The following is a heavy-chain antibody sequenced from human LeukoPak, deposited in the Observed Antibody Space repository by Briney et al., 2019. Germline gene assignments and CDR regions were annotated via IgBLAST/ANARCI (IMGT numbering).Heavy chain of an antibody. Sequence: PSETLSLTCTVSGGSISSSSYYWGWIRQPPGKGLEWIGSTYYSGSTYYNPSLKSRVTISVDTSKNQFSLKLSSVTAADTAVYYCARLVEPWYFDLWGRGTLVTVSS. CDR3: ARLVEPWYFDL. V-gene: IGHV4-39*01. D-gene: IGHD3-10*01. CDR2: TYYSGST. J-gene: IGHJ2*01. CDR1: GGSISSSSYY.